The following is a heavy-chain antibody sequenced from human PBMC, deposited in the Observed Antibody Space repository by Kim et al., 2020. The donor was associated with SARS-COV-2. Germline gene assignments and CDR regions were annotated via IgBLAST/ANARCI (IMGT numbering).Heavy chain of an antibody. Sequence: SETLSLTCTVSGGSISSGDYYWSWIRQPPGKGLEWIGYIYYSGSTYYNPSLKSRVTISVDTSKNQFSLKLSSVTAADTAVYYCARAEETTVGLFDYWGQGTLVTVSS. CDR2: IYYSGST. CDR3: ARAEETTVGLFDY. V-gene: IGHV4-30-4*01. CDR1: GGSISSGDYY. D-gene: IGHD4-17*01. J-gene: IGHJ4*02.